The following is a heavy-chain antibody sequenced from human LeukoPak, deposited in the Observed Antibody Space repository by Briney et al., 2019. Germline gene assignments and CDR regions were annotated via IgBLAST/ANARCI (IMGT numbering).Heavy chain of an antibody. D-gene: IGHD1-26*01. V-gene: IGHV3-23*01. CDR2: ISGSGGST. CDR1: GFTFSSYA. Sequence: GGSLRLSCAASGFTFSSYAMSWVRQAPGKGLEWVSAISGSGGSTYYADSVEGRFTISRDNSKNTLYLQMNSLRAEDTAVYYCAKGFASGWEPFDYWGQGTLVTVSS. CDR3: AKGFASGWEPFDY. J-gene: IGHJ4*02.